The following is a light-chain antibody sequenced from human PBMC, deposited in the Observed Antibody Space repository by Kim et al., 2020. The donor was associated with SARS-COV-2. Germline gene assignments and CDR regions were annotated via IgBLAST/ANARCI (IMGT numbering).Light chain of an antibody. CDR2: GNS. V-gene: IGLV1-40*01. Sequence: QSVLTKPPSVSGAPGQRVTISCTGSSSNIGAGYDVHWYQQLPGTAPKLLIYGNSNRPSGVPDRFSGSKSGTSASLAITGLQAEDEADYYCQSYDSSLSGSVVFGGGTQLTVL. J-gene: IGLJ2*01. CDR1: SSNIGAGYD. CDR3: QSYDSSLSGSVV.